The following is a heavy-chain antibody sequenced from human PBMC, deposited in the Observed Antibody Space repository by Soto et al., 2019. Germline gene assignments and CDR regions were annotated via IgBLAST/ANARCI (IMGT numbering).Heavy chain of an antibody. CDR3: AKDGIGYCISTSCYSVDY. D-gene: IGHD2-2*01. CDR1: GFTFSSYA. V-gene: IGHV3-23*01. Sequence: EVQLLESGGGLVQPGGSLRLSCAASGFTFSSYAMSWVRQAPGKGLEWVSAISGSGGSTDYADSMKGRFTISRDNSKNTLYLQMNSLRAEDTAVYYCAKDGIGYCISTSCYSVDYWGQGTLVTVSS. CDR2: ISGSGGST. J-gene: IGHJ4*02.